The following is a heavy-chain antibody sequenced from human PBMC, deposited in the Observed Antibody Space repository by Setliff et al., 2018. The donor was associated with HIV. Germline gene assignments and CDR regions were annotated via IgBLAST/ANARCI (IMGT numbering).Heavy chain of an antibody. CDR2: IIPIFGTA. CDR3: ARVTYCGGDCYYFDY. Sequence: GASVKVSCKASGGTFSSYAISWVRQAPGQGLEWMGGIIPIFGTANYAQKFQGRVTITADASTNTAYMELSSLRSEDTAVYYCARVTYCGGDCYYFDYWGQGTLVTVSS. CDR1: GGTFSSYA. J-gene: IGHJ4*02. V-gene: IGHV1-69*13. D-gene: IGHD2-21*02.